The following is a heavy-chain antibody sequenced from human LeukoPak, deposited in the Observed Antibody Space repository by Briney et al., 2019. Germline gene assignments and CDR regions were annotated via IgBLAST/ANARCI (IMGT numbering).Heavy chain of an antibody. CDR1: GFTFRNYA. J-gene: IGHJ4*02. D-gene: IGHD3-10*01. V-gene: IGHV3-23*01. Sequence: GGSLRLSCAASGFTFRNYAMSWVRQTPGKGLDWVSTISGSGGTTYYAHSVKGRFTISRDNSKNTLYLQMSSLRAEDTAVYYCAKNDYYGSGSYGYWGQGTLVTVSS. CDR2: ISGSGGTT. CDR3: AKNDYYGSGSYGY.